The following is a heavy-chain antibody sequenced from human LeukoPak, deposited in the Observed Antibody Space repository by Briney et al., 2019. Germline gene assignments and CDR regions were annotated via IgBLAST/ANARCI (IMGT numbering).Heavy chain of an antibody. J-gene: IGHJ4*02. D-gene: IGHD7-27*01. V-gene: IGHV3-48*02. CDR2: ITSDSGTI. CDR1: GFTFSSFS. Sequence: GGSLRLSCAFSGFTFSSFSMNWVRQAPGKGLEWVSYITSDSGTIRYADSVKGRFTISRDNAKNSLYLQMKSLREEDTAVYYCARDLNWVFDYWGQGILVTVSS. CDR3: ARDLNWVFDY.